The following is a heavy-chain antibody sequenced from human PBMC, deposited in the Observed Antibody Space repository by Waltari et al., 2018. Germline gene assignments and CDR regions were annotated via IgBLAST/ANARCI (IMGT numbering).Heavy chain of an antibody. V-gene: IGHV1-69*13. CDR3: ARARSGYRYYYYGMDV. CDR2: ILPNFGTA. Sequence: QVQLVQSGAEVKKPGSSVKVSCKASGGTFSSYAISRGRQATGQGLEWMGGILPNFGTANYAQKFQGRVTITADESTSTAYMELSSLRSEDTAVYYCARARSGYRYYYYGMDVWGQGTTVTVSS. CDR1: GGTFSSYA. J-gene: IGHJ6*02. D-gene: IGHD3-3*01.